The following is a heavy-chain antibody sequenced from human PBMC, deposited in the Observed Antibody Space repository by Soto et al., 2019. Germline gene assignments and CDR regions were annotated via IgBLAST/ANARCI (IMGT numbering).Heavy chain of an antibody. Sequence: SVKVSCKASGFTFTSSAVQWVRQARGQRLEWIGWMVVGSGNTNYAQKFQERVTITRDMSTSTAYMELSSLRSEDTAVYYCAADDGSGSYSFYYYGMDVWGQGTTVTVSS. J-gene: IGHJ6*02. D-gene: IGHD3-10*01. CDR3: AADDGSGSYSFYYYGMDV. CDR2: MVVGSGNT. V-gene: IGHV1-58*01. CDR1: GFTFTSSA.